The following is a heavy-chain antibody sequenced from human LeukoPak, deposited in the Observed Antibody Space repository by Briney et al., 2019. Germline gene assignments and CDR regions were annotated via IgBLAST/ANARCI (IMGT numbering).Heavy chain of an antibody. CDR3: ARRTDDILTGYYEFDY. J-gene: IGHJ4*02. CDR2: INHSGST. Sequence: SETLSLTCAVYGGSFSGYYWSWIRQPPGKGLEWIGEINHSGSTNYNPSLKSRVTISVDTSKNQFSLKLSSVTAADTAVYYCARRTDDILTGYYEFDYWGQGTLVTVSS. D-gene: IGHD3-9*01. CDR1: GGSFSGYY. V-gene: IGHV4-34*01.